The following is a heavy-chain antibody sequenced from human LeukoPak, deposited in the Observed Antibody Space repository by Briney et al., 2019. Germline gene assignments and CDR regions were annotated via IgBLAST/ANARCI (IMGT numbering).Heavy chain of an antibody. CDR2: INHSGST. D-gene: IGHD3-10*01. CDR3: ARGPAPYYYGSGSYSPLDY. V-gene: IGHV4-34*01. J-gene: IGHJ4*02. CDR1: GASIRSHY. Sequence: SETLSLTCTVSGASIRSHYWSWIRQPPGKGLEWIGEINHSGSTNYNPSLKSRVTISVDTSKNQFSLKLSSVTAADTAVYYCARGPAPYYYGSGSYSPLDYWGQGTLVTVSS.